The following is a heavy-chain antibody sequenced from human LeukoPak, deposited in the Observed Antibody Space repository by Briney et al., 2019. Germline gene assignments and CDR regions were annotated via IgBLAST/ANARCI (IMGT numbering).Heavy chain of an antibody. CDR2: ISGSGGST. Sequence: GGSLRLSCAASGFXFSSYAIRWVRQAPGKGLEWVSAISGSGGSTYYADSVKGRFTISRDNSKNTLYLQMNSLRAEGTAVYYCARRNIAAAALDYWGQGTLVTVSS. CDR1: GFXFSSYA. CDR3: ARRNIAAAALDY. D-gene: IGHD6-13*01. J-gene: IGHJ4*02. V-gene: IGHV3-23*01.